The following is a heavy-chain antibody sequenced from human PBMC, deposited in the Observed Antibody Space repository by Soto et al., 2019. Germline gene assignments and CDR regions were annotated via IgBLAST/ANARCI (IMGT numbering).Heavy chain of an antibody. Sequence: PGGSLRLSCAASGFTFSSYAMHWVRQAPGKGLEWVAVISYDGSNKYHTDSVKGRFTISRDNSKNTLYLQMDSLRGEDTAVYYCARDQWFGSYHYYYGLDVWGQGTTVTVSS. CDR1: GFTFSSYA. J-gene: IGHJ6*02. V-gene: IGHV3-30-3*01. CDR3: ARDQWFGSYHYYYGLDV. D-gene: IGHD3-10*01. CDR2: ISYDGSNK.